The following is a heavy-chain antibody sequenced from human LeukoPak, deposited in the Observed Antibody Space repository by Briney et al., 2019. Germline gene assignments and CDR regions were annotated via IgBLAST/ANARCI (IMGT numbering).Heavy chain of an antibody. CDR1: GFTFSSYS. CDR2: ISSTSSYI. D-gene: IGHD3-3*01. J-gene: IGHJ4*02. V-gene: IGHV3-21*01. Sequence: GGSLRLSCAASGFTFSSYSMNWVRQATVKGLEWVSSISSTSSYIYYADSVKGRFTISRDNAKNSLYLQMNSLRAEDTAVYYCARASVRFLEWLLYHFDYWGQGTLVTVSS. CDR3: ARASVRFLEWLLYHFDY.